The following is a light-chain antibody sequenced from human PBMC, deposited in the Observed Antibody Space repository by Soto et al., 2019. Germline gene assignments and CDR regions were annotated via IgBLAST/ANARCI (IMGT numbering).Light chain of an antibody. CDR3: SSYTSSSTNVV. Sequence: QSALTQPASVSGSPGQSITISCTGTSSDVGGYNYVSWYQQHPGKAPKLMIYEVSNRPSGVYNRFSGSKSGNTASLTISGLQAEDEADYYCSSYTSSSTNVVFGGGTKLTVL. J-gene: IGLJ2*01. CDR2: EVS. CDR1: SSDVGGYNY. V-gene: IGLV2-14*01.